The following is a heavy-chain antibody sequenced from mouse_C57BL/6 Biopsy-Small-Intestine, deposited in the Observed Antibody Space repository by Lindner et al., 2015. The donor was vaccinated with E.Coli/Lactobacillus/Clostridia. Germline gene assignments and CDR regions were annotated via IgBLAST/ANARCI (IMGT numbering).Heavy chain of an antibody. D-gene: IGHD1-1*01. Sequence: VQLQESGAELVKPGASVKMSCKASGYTFTSYWITWVKQRPGQGLEWIGDIYPGSGSTNYNEKFRSKATLTVDTSSSTADMQLSSLTSEDSAVYYCAREDYYGSRHYYAMDYWGQGTSVTVSS. V-gene: IGHV1-55*01. CDR2: IYPGSGST. CDR3: AREDYYGSRHYYAMDY. J-gene: IGHJ4*01. CDR1: GYTFTSYW.